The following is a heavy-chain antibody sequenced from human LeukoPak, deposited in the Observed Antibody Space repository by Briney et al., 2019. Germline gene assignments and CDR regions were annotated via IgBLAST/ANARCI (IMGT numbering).Heavy chain of an antibody. Sequence: PSETLSLTCTVSGGSISSGDYYWSWLRQPPGKGLEWIGYIYYSGSTNYNPSLKSRVTISVDTSKNQFSLKLSSVTAADTAVYYCARVAGSYRGVYYYYYMDVWGKGTTVTVSS. CDR3: ARVAGSYRGVYYYYYMDV. J-gene: IGHJ6*03. V-gene: IGHV4-61*08. CDR1: GGSISSGDYY. D-gene: IGHD1-26*01. CDR2: IYYSGST.